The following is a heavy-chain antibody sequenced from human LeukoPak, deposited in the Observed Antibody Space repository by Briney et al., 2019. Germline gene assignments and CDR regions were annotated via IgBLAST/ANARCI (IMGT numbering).Heavy chain of an antibody. J-gene: IGHJ3*02. CDR3: ENFAGGYDNAAFDI. CDR1: GFTFDNYA. Sequence: GGSLRLSCAASGFTFDNYAMNWVRQAPGKGLEWVSYISGGGAKRHYSDSVKGRFTISRDNPKNTLYLQINNLRAEDTAMYYCENFAGGYDNAAFDIWARGTMVTVFS. D-gene: IGHD3-10*01. CDR2: ISGGGAKR. V-gene: IGHV3-23*01.